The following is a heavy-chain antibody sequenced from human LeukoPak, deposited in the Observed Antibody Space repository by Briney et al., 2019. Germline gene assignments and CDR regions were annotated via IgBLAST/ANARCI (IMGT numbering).Heavy chain of an antibody. CDR1: GYTFTGYY. CDR3: ARAFRYSGSYYSYY. V-gene: IGHV1-2*06. CDR2: INPNSGGT. J-gene: IGHJ4*02. Sequence: GASVKVSCKASGYTFTGYYMHWVRQAPGQGLEWMGRINPNSGGTNYAQKFQGRVTMTRDTSISTAYMELSRLRSDDTAVYYCARAFRYSGSYYSYYWGQGTRVTVSS. D-gene: IGHD1-26*01.